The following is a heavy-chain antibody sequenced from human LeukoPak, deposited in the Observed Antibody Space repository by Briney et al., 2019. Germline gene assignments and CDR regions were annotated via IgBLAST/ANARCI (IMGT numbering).Heavy chain of an antibody. D-gene: IGHD3-22*01. V-gene: IGHV3-53*01. Sequence: GGSLRLSCAASGFTVSSDYMSWVRQAPGKGLEWVSVIYSGGSTYYADSVKGRFTISRDNSKNTLYLQMNSLRAEDTAVYYCARDRLAYYYDSSGYDNPPGYWGQGALVTVSS. CDR1: GFTVSSDY. J-gene: IGHJ4*02. CDR3: ARDRLAYYYDSSGYDNPPGY. CDR2: IYSGGST.